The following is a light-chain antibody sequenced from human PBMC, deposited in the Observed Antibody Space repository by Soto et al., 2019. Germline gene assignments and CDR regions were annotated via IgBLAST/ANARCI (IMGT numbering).Light chain of an antibody. V-gene: IGKV1-9*01. Sequence: DIQLTQSPSFLSASVGDRVTITCRASQGISSYLAWYQQKPGKAPKLLFYAASTLQSGVPSRFSCSGSGTEFPITISSLQPGDFSIYYRQQINCYPFLTFGGGTKVEIK. CDR1: QGISSY. CDR2: AAS. J-gene: IGKJ4*01. CDR3: QQINCYPFLT.